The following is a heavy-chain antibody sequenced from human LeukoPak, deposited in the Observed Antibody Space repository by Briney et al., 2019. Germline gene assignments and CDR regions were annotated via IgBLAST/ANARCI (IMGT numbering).Heavy chain of an antibody. CDR3: ARPWGYCSSTSCYTWVYYFDY. D-gene: IGHD2-2*02. CDR2: IYPGDSDT. Sequence: GGSLQISLKGSGYSFTSYWIGWVRQMPGKGLEWMGIIYPGDSDTRYSPSFQGQVTISADKSISTAYLQWSSLKASDTAMYYCARPWGYCSSTSCYTWVYYFDYWGQGTLVTVSS. CDR1: GYSFTSYW. V-gene: IGHV5-51*01. J-gene: IGHJ4*02.